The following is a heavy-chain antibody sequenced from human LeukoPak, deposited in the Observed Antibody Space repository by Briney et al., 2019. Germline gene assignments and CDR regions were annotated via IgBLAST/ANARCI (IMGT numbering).Heavy chain of an antibody. Sequence: SETLSLTCTVSGGSISSYYWSWIRQPAGKGLEWIGRIHTSGSTNYNPSLKSRVTMSVDTSKNQFSLKLSSVTATDTAVYYCARHTPKDIAAAGAGYYYYMDVWGKGTTVTVSS. CDR3: ARHTPKDIAAAGAGYYYYMDV. D-gene: IGHD6-13*01. CDR2: IHTSGST. J-gene: IGHJ6*03. V-gene: IGHV4-4*07. CDR1: GGSISSYY.